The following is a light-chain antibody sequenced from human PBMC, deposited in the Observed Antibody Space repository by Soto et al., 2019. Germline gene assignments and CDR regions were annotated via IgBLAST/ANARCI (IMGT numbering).Light chain of an antibody. Sequence: DIQMTQSPSSLSASVGDRVTITCRTSQSISTSLNWYQQKAGKAPKLLIYGASTLQSGVPLRFSGSGSGTDFTLTISILQREDFATYYCQESYSFLWGTCGQGTKVEIK. V-gene: IGKV1-39*01. CDR1: QSISTS. CDR2: GAS. J-gene: IGKJ1*01. CDR3: QESYSFLWGT.